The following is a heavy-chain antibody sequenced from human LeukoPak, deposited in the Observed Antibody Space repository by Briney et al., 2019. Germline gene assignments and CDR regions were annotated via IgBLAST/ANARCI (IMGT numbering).Heavy chain of an antibody. CDR2: IYTSGST. Sequence: PSETLSLTCTVSGGSISGGSYYWSWIRQPAGKGLEWIGRIYTSGSTNYNPSLKSRVTISVDTSKNQFSLKLSSVTAADTAVYYCARGYSSSSSSLYYYYMDVWGRGATVTVSS. D-gene: IGHD6-6*01. V-gene: IGHV4-61*02. CDR1: GGSISGGSYY. CDR3: ARGYSSSSSSLYYYYMDV. J-gene: IGHJ6*03.